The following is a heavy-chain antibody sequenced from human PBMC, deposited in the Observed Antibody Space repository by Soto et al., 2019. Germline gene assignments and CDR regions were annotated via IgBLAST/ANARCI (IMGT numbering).Heavy chain of an antibody. CDR2: ISYDGSNK. CDR3: ARAFQKLELYALLDY. D-gene: IGHD1-7*01. CDR1: GFTFSSYA. Sequence: QVQLVESGGGVVQPGRSLRLSCAASGFTFSSYAMHWVRQAPGKGLEWVAVISYDGSNKYYADSVKGRFTISRDNSKNTLYLQMNSLRAEDTAVYYYARAFQKLELYALLDYWGQGTLVTVSS. J-gene: IGHJ4*02. V-gene: IGHV3-30-3*01.